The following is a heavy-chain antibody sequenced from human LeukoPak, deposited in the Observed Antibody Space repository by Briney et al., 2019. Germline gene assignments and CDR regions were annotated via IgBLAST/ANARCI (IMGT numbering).Heavy chain of an antibody. J-gene: IGHJ5*02. CDR3: ARGSGLGSYFNGP. Sequence: PSETLSLTCAVYGGSFSGYYWSWLRQPPGQGLEWIGEINHSGSTNCHPSLKSRVTISVDTSKNQFSLKLSSVTTADTAVYYCARGSGLGSYFNGPWGQGTLVTVSS. D-gene: IGHD3-10*01. CDR2: INHSGST. V-gene: IGHV4-34*01. CDR1: GGSFSGYY.